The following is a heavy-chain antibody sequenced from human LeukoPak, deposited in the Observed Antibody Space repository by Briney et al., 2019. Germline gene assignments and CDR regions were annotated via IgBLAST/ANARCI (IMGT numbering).Heavy chain of an antibody. CDR3: ASTIAVAGPNWFDP. V-gene: IGHV4-4*07. D-gene: IGHD6-19*01. CDR1: GGSISSYY. CDR2: IYTSGST. J-gene: IGHJ5*02. Sequence: SETLSLTCTVSGGSISSYYWSWIRQPAGKGLEWIGRIYTSGSTNYNPSLKSRVPMSVDTSKNQFSLRLSSVTAADTAVYYCASTIAVAGPNWFDPWGQGTLVTVSS.